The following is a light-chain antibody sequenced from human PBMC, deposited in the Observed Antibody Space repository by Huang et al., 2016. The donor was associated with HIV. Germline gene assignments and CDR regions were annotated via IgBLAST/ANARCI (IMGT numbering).Light chain of an antibody. V-gene: IGKV3-20*01. J-gene: IGKJ2*01. Sequence: EIVLTQSPGTLSLSPGESATLSCRASQSVITTYHNWYQQRPGQAPRLLIYAASSRATGISDRFSGSGSGTDFTLNISRLEPGDFAVYYCQQYSVSPYTFGQGTKLEIK. CDR2: AAS. CDR3: QQYSVSPYT. CDR1: QSVITTY.